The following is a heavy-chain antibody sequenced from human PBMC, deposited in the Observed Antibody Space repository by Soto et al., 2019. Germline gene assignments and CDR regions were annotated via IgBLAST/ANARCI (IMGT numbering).Heavy chain of an antibody. V-gene: IGHV3-30-3*01. CDR2: ISYDGSNK. CDR1: GFTFSSYA. Sequence: GGSLRLSFAASGFTFSSYAMHWVRQAPGKGLEWVAVISYDGSNKYYADSVKGRFTISRDNSKNTLYLQMNSLRAEDTAVYYCARSTTVTRSRRWYYYYGMDVWGQGTTVTVSS. CDR3: ARSTTVTRSRRWYYYYGMDV. J-gene: IGHJ6*02. D-gene: IGHD4-17*01.